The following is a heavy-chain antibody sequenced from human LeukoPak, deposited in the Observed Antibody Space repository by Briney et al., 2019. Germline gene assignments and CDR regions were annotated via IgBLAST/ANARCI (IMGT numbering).Heavy chain of an antibody. Sequence: GGSLRLSCAASGFTFSSYGMHWVRQAPGKGLEWVPVISYDGSNKYYADSVKGRFTISRDNSKNTLYLQMNSLRAEDTAVYYCAKADGLVVPAATDYWGQGTLVTVSS. CDR3: AKADGLVVPAATDY. CDR2: ISYDGSNK. D-gene: IGHD2-2*01. CDR1: GFTFSSYG. V-gene: IGHV3-30*18. J-gene: IGHJ4*02.